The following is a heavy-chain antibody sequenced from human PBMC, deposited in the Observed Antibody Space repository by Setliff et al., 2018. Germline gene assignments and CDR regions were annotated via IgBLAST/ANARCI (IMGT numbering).Heavy chain of an antibody. CDR2: IHFSGTT. J-gene: IGHJ4*02. V-gene: IGHV4-59*11. Sequence: SETLSLTCTVSDGSSSSHYWSWIRQPPGKGLEWIGYIHFSGTTNYNPSLKSRVTLSLDTSKNQFSLELSSVTVADTAMYYCARENGYCSGGACYFMFDYWGQGTLVTVSS. D-gene: IGHD2-15*01. CDR1: DGSSSSHY. CDR3: ARENGYCSGGACYFMFDY.